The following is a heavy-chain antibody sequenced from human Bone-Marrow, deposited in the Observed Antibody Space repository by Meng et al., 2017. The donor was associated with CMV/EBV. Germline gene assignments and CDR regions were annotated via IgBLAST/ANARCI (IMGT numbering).Heavy chain of an antibody. D-gene: IGHD7-27*01. CDR3: VRDWAH. J-gene: IGHJ4*02. CDR1: GDTVSSTSAA. Sequence: LSLACAISGDTVSSTSAAWNWIRQSPSRGLEWLGRTYYRSRWFNDYTLSVKSRIIINPDTFRNQFSLHLNSVTPEDTAVYYCVRDWAHWGQGTLVTVSS. V-gene: IGHV6-1*01. CDR2: TYYRSRWFN.